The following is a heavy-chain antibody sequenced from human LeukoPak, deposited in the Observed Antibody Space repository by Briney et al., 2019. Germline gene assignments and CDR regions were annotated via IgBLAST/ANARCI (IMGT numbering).Heavy chain of an antibody. Sequence: ASVKVSCKASGYTFTSYYMHWVRQAPGQGLEWMGWINPNSGGTNYAQVFQGRVTMTRDTSISTAYMELSRLRSDDTAIYYCAREHRDGYNFDYWGQGTLVTVSS. V-gene: IGHV1-2*02. D-gene: IGHD5-24*01. J-gene: IGHJ4*02. CDR2: INPNSGGT. CDR1: GYTFTSYY. CDR3: AREHRDGYNFDY.